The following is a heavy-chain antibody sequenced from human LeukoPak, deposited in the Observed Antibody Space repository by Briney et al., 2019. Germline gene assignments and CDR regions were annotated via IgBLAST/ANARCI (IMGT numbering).Heavy chain of an antibody. Sequence: SVKVSCKASGFTFTSSAVQWVRQARGQRLEWIGWIVVGSGNTNYAQKFQERVTITRDMSTSTAYKELSSLRSEDTAVYYCAADPFHYDFWSGYGMDVWGQGTTVTVSS. CDR3: AADPFHYDFWSGYGMDV. CDR2: IVVGSGNT. CDR1: GFTFTSSA. D-gene: IGHD3-3*01. J-gene: IGHJ6*02. V-gene: IGHV1-58*01.